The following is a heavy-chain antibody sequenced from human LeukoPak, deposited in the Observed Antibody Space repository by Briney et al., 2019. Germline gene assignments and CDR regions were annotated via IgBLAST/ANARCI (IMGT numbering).Heavy chain of an antibody. D-gene: IGHD3-22*01. Sequence: GASVKVSCKVSGYTLTESSMHWVRQAPGKGLEWMGGFDPEDGETIYAQKFQGRVTMTEDTSTDTAYMELSSLRSEDTAVYYCATSPYYYDSSGYLVDYWGQGTLVTVSS. CDR3: ATSPYYYDSSGYLVDY. J-gene: IGHJ4*02. CDR1: GYTLTESS. CDR2: FDPEDGET. V-gene: IGHV1-24*01.